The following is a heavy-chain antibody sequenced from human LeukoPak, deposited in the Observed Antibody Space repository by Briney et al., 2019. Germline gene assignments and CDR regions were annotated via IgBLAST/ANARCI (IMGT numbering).Heavy chain of an antibody. CDR1: GYPFTSYD. CDR3: ARGRGWGILDS. D-gene: IGHD6-19*01. J-gene: IGHJ4*02. V-gene: IGHV1-8*01. Sequence: SVKVSCKTSGYPFTSYDIHWVRQAAGHGLEWMSWMTPNSEKRAYAQKFQGRVTMTTNTSIDTAYMELSSLTFDDTAIYYCARGRGWGILDSWGQGHLVTLSS. CDR2: MTPNSEKR.